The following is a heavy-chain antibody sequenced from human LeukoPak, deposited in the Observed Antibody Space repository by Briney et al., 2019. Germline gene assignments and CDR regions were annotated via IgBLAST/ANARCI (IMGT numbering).Heavy chain of an antibody. D-gene: IGHD6-19*01. CDR3: ARLGPASSGWPESFDY. CDR2: INPSGGST. V-gene: IGHV1-46*01. Sequence: ASVKVSCKASGYTFTSYYMHWVRQAPGQGLEWMGIINPSGGSTSYAQKFQGRVTMTRDTSKSTVYMELSSLRSEDTAVYYCARLGPASSGWPESFDYWGQGTLVTVSS. J-gene: IGHJ4*02. CDR1: GYTFTSYY.